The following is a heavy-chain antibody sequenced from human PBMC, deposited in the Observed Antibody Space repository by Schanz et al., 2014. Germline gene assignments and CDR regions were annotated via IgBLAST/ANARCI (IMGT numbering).Heavy chain of an antibody. D-gene: IGHD1-26*01. Sequence: QVNLVESGGGVVQPGRSLRLSCAASGFTFSSYGMHWVRQAPGKGLEWVAVIWYDGNNKYYADSVKGRFTVSRDNAKSTLFLQMDSLRPEDTAIYYCAKEWSPSFWGQGTLVTVSS. J-gene: IGHJ4*02. CDR2: IWYDGNNK. CDR1: GFTFSSYG. CDR3: AKEWSPSF. V-gene: IGHV3-33*06.